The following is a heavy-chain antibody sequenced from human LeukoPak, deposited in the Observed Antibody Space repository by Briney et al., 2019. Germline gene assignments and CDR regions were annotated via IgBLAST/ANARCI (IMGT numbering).Heavy chain of an antibody. D-gene: IGHD3-10*01. CDR1: GFTFNKYG. V-gene: IGHV3-33*01. Sequence: GGSLRLSCVASGFTFNKYGVHWVRQAPGKGLEWVAVIWYDGSYAYFADSVKGRLAISRDNDKNTVTLQMNSLRVEDTAVYYCARDGSGLAVRGWFDFWGQGTLVTVSS. CDR2: IWYDGSYA. CDR3: ARDGSGLAVRGWFDF. J-gene: IGHJ5*01.